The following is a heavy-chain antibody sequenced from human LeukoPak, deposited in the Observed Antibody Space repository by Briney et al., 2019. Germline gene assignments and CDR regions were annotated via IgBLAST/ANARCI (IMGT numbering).Heavy chain of an antibody. CDR2: INHSGST. V-gene: IGHV4-34*01. J-gene: IGHJ4*02. Sequence: SETLSLTCAVSGGSFSGYYWSWIRQPPGKGLEWIGEINHSGSTNYNPSLKSRVTISVDTSKNQFSLKLSSVTAADTAVYYCARGPLLYYYDSSGYQDYWGQGTLVTVSS. CDR1: GGSFSGYY. D-gene: IGHD3-22*01. CDR3: ARGPLLYYYDSSGYQDY.